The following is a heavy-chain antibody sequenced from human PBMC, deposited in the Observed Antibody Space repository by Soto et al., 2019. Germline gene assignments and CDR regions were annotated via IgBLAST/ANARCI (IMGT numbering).Heavy chain of an antibody. V-gene: IGHV4-34*01. D-gene: IGHD4-17*01. CDR2: INHSGSN. J-gene: IGHJ4*02. Sequence: SDTLSLTCAVYGESFSDYYWTWLRQPPGKGLEWIGQINHSGSNDHNPSLKRRVTISGDTSKNQISLKLTSVTAADTAVYYCARRRASDYGGNHHPYLFDRWGQGSLVTVSS. CDR3: ARRRASDYGGNHHPYLFDR. CDR1: GESFSDYY.